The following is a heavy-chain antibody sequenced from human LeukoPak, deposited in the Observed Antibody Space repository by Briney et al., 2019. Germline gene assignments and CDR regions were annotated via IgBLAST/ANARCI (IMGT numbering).Heavy chain of an antibody. Sequence: SETLSLTCAVYGGSFSDYYWSWIRQPPGKGLEWIGEINHSGSTNYNPSLESRVTISVDTSKNQFSLKLSSVTAADTAVYYCARGRCSSTSCYSYKNLDYWGQGTLVTVSS. J-gene: IGHJ4*02. D-gene: IGHD2-2*01. V-gene: IGHV4-34*01. CDR3: ARGRCSSTSCYSYKNLDY. CDR1: GGSFSDYY. CDR2: INHSGST.